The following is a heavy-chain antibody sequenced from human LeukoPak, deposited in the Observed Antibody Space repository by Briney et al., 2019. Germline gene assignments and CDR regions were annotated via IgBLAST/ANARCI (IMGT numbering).Heavy chain of an antibody. CDR1: GYTFTGYY. D-gene: IGHD3-22*01. CDR2: INPNSGGT. V-gene: IGHV1-2*02. Sequence: SVKVSCKASGYTFTGYYMHWVRQAPGQGLEWMGWINPNSGGTNYAQKFQGRVTMTRDTSISTAYMELSRLRSDDTAVYYCARAHTPIRYDSSGYYSGYWGQGTLVTVSS. CDR3: ARAHTPIRYDSSGYYSGY. J-gene: IGHJ4*02.